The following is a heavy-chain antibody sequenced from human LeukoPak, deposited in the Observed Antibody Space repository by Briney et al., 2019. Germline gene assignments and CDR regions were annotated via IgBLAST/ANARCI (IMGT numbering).Heavy chain of an antibody. D-gene: IGHD5-12*01. CDR2: ITRDGGRT. V-gene: IGHV3-43*02. CDR3: AKDGPVATINYFDY. CDR1: GLPFQDYA. J-gene: IGHJ4*02. Sequence: GGSVRLSCAASGLPFQDYAIHWVGQAAGRGVDWVSLITRDGGRTYSTHSVKGRFTIYRKNSKTSLYLQMNSLRTEDTALYYGAKDGPVATINYFDYWGPRNLVSASS.